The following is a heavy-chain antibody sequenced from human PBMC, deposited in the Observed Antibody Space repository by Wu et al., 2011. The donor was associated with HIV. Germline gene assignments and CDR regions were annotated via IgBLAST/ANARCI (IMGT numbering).Heavy chain of an antibody. D-gene: IGHD2/OR15-2a*01. V-gene: IGHV1-18*01. CDR2: ISGFVGKT. J-gene: IGHJ4*02. CDR3: ARGFSSTTWDF. Sequence: VHLVQSEPEVKKSGASVKVSCKAFWVTLFSSYGISWVRRAPGQGLEWMGWISGFVGKTNYAQKFQDRVTLTTDTSTTTAYMELKSLRPDDTAVYYCARGFSSTTWDFWGQGTLVTVSS. CDR1: WVTLFSSYG.